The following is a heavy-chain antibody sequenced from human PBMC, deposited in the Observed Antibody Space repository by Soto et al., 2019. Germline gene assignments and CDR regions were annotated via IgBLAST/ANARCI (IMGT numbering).Heavy chain of an antibody. J-gene: IGHJ6*02. CDR2: ISFDGSNK. Sequence: QMQLVESGGGAVQPGRSLRLSCAASGFTFSYYPMHWVRQAPGKGLEWVAVISFDGSNKYYADSVTGRFTISRDNSNNTLYLQMSSLRGEVTAVYYCARVPGDMVAILDICPLDGLEPLADVDVWGQGTTVTVSS. CDR1: GFTFSYYP. CDR3: ARVPGDMVAILDICPLDGLEPLADVDV. D-gene: IGHD5-12*01. V-gene: IGHV3-30*04.